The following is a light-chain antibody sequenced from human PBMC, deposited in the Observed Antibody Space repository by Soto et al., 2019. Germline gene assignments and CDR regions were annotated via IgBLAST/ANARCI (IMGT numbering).Light chain of an antibody. V-gene: IGLV1-44*01. CDR3: AAWDASLNGAV. CDR2: NNN. J-gene: IGLJ1*01. CDR1: RWNGGGNV. Sequence: ALAHSLSALENCWQMVTISYSGGRWNGGGNVVNWYQQFPGTVPKPPTYNNNPRPSGVPRRSSASNSATSASLPVSRLPPEDEADYYCAAWDASLNGAVFGTAPKLTVL.